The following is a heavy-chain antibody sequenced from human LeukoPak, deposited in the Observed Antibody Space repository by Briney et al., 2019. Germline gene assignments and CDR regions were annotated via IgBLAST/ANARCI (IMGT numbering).Heavy chain of an antibody. CDR1: GGSMSSSSYY. Sequence: SETLSLTCTVSGGSMSSSSYYWGWIRQPPGKGLEWIGSIYYSGSTYYNPSLKSRVTISVDTSKNQFSLKLSSVTAADTAVSYCASHVGAVPPFDYWGQGTLVTVSS. CDR3: ASHVGAVPPFDY. CDR2: IYYSGST. J-gene: IGHJ4*02. D-gene: IGHD1-26*01. V-gene: IGHV4-39*01.